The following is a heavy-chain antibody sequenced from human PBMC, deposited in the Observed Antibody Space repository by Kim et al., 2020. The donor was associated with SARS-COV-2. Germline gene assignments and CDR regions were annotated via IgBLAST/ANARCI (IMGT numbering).Heavy chain of an antibody. V-gene: IGHV3-15*01. CDR1: GFNFREAW. CDR2: IKSVRNGGTT. D-gene: IGHD4-17*01. Sequence: GGSLRLSCAASGFNFREAWMRWVRKAPGKGREWVGLIKSVRNGGTTDYAAPVKGRFTISREDSTNTLYLQMNSLKAEDAGVYYCTTDVMPTEGARDDYWGQGTLVTVSS. CDR3: TTDVMPTEGARDDY. J-gene: IGHJ4*02.